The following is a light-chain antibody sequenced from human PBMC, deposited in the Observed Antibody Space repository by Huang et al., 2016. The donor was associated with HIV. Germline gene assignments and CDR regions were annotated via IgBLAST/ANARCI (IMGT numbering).Light chain of an antibody. CDR2: DTS. CDR3: QQRSNWPPT. V-gene: IGKV3-11*01. CDR1: QNIGNY. Sequence: ETVLTQSPATLSLSPGERATLKCRASQNIGNYLAWYQQKPGQTPRLLIYDTSNRATGVPARFSGSGSGTDFTLDISSLESEDFAVYYCQQRSNWPPTFGGGTKV. J-gene: IGKJ4*01.